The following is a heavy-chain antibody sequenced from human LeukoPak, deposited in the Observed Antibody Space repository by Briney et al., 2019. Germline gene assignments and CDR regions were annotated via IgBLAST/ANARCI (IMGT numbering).Heavy chain of an antibody. J-gene: IGHJ6*02. CDR2: INHSGST. V-gene: IGHV4-34*01. CDR1: GGSFSGYY. Sequence: PSETLSLTCAVYGGSFSGYYWSWIRQPPGKGLEWIGEINHSGSTNYNPSLKSRVTISVDTSKNQFSLKLSSVTAADTAVYYCVRRRRGCSSTSCYAGYYYYHGMDVWGQGTTVTVSS. D-gene: IGHD2-2*01. CDR3: VRRRRGCSSTSCYAGYYYYHGMDV.